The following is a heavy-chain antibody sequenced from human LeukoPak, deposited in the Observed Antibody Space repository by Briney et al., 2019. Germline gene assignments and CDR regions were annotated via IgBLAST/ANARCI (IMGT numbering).Heavy chain of an antibody. J-gene: IGHJ4*02. D-gene: IGHD3-9*01. CDR2: FDPEDGEDGET. CDR3: AMTDRYAGRPFDY. V-gene: IGHV1-24*01. Sequence: ASVKASCKVSGYSLIEVAMHWVRQAPGKGLEWVGSFDPEDGEDGETHYAQKFQGRVTMTEDASTDTAYMELTSLSSEDTALYYCAMTDRYAGRPFDYWGQGTLVTVSS. CDR1: GYSLIEVA.